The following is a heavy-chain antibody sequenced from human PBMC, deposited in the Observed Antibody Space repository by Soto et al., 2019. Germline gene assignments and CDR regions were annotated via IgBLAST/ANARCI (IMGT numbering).Heavy chain of an antibody. D-gene: IGHD3-22*01. V-gene: IGHV3-30*18. CDR3: AKEDDDSMLDY. Sequence: GGSLRLSCAASGFTFSSYGMHWVRQAPGKGLEWVAVISYDGSNKYYADSVKGRFTISRDNSKNTLYLQMNSLRAEDTAVYYCAKEDDDSMLDYWGQGTLVTVSS. J-gene: IGHJ4*02. CDR1: GFTFSSYG. CDR2: ISYDGSNK.